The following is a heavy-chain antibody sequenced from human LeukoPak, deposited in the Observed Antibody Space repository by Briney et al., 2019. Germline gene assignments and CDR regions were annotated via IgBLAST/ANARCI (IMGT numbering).Heavy chain of an antibody. D-gene: IGHD7-27*01. CDR3: ARGGRKLGDAFDI. CDR1: GLNLSSYW. J-gene: IGHJ3*02. CDR2: IKSDGSST. V-gene: IGHV3-74*01. Sequence: AGGSLRLSCEASGLNLSSYWMHWVRHTPGMGLVWVSRIKSDGSSTRYEDSVKGRFTVSRDNAKNTLYMQMNSLRGEDTAVYYCARGGRKLGDAFDIWGQGTLVTVS.